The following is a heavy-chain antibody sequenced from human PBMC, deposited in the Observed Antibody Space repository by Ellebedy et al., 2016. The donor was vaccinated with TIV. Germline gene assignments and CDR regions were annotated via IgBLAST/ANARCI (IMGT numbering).Heavy chain of an antibody. Sequence: GESLKISCAASGFTFDTYAMSWVRQAPGKGLEWVSLISGSGGSTYYADSVKGRFTISRDNSKNTLYLQMNSLRAEDTAIYYCAKNTMVRGVSGAGFYFDFWGQGTLVTVSS. J-gene: IGHJ4*02. CDR1: GFTFDTYA. D-gene: IGHD3-10*01. CDR2: ISGSGGST. V-gene: IGHV3-23*01. CDR3: AKNTMVRGVSGAGFYFDF.